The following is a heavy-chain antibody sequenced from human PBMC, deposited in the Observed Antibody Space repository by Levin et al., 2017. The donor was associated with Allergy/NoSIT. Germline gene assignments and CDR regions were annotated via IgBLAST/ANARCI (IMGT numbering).Heavy chain of an antibody. CDR3: ARQLGNFWSGYNYFDY. D-gene: IGHD3-3*01. Sequence: GGSLRLSCAASGFTFSSYEMNWVRQAPGKGLEWVSYISSSGSTIYYADSVKGRFTISRDNAKNSLYLQMNRLRDEDTAVYYCARQLGNFWSGYNYFDYWGQGTLVTVS. V-gene: IGHV3-48*03. J-gene: IGHJ4*02. CDR1: GFTFSSYE. CDR2: ISSSGSTI.